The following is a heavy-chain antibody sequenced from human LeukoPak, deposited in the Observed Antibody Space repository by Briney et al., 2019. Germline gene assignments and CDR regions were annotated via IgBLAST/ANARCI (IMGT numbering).Heavy chain of an antibody. D-gene: IGHD3-10*01. Sequence: GASVKVSCKASGFTFTSSAMQWVRQARGQRLEWIGWIVVGSGNTNYPQKFQERVTITGDMSTTTAYMELSSLRSEDTAMYYCAADRDYYGSGGDAFDLWGQGTMVTVSS. CDR3: AADRDYYGSGGDAFDL. V-gene: IGHV1-58*02. J-gene: IGHJ3*01. CDR1: GFTFTSSA. CDR2: IVVGSGNT.